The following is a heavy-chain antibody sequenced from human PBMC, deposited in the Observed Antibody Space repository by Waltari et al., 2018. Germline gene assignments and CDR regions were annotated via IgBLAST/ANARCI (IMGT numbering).Heavy chain of an antibody. CDR1: GLTFSSYW. V-gene: IGHV3-7*01. CDR2: IKQDGSEK. J-gene: IGHJ4*02. Sequence: EVQLVESGGGLVQPGGSLRLSCAASGLTFSSYWMTWVRQAPGKGLEGVAIIKQDGSEKHYVDSGKGRFTISRDNAKNSLYLQMNSLRVEDTAIYYCARGNWAPFDYWGQGTLVTVSS. CDR3: ARGNWAPFDY. D-gene: IGHD7-27*01.